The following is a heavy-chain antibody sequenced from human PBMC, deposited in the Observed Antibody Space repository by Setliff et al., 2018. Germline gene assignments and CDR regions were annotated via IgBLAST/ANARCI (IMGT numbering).Heavy chain of an antibody. CDR3: TYGWMAY. CDR1: GITFSNYA. V-gene: IGHV3-23*01. D-gene: IGHD6-19*01. CDR2: INGGGDGT. J-gene: IGHJ4*02. Sequence: GGSLRLSCAASGITFSNYAMSWVRQAPGKGLEWVSAINGGGDGTYYADSVKGRFIISRDNSKNTLYLQMNSLRAEDTAVYYCTYGWMAYWGQGTLVTVSS.